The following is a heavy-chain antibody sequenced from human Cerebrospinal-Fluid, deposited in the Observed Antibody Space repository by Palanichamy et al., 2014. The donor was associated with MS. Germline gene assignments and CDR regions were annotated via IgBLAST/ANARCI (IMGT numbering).Heavy chain of an antibody. D-gene: IGHD3-3*01. CDR1: GGSISDTTYY. CDR2: IYYSGTT. J-gene: IGHJ4*02. CDR3: ARRPQDFWSPYYTTYYVDS. Sequence: QLQLQESGPGLVKPSETLSLTCTVSGGSISDTTYYWAWIRQPPGKGLEWIGSIYYSGTTYYNPSLKSRVTISVDTSKNQFSLRLSSVTAADTAVYYCARRPQDFWSPYYTTYYVDSWGQGTLVTVSS. V-gene: IGHV4-39*01.